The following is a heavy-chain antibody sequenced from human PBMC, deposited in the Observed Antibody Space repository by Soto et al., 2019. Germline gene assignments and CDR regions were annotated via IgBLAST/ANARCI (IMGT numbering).Heavy chain of an antibody. V-gene: IGHV3-30*18. Sequence: GGSLRLSCAASGFTFSSYGMHWVRQAPGKGLEWVAVISYDGSNKYYADSVKGRFTISRDNSKNTLYLQMNSLRAEDTAVYYCANQYCSSTSCYVIDYMDVWGKGTTVTVSS. CDR2: ISYDGSNK. D-gene: IGHD2-2*01. CDR1: GFTFSSYG. J-gene: IGHJ6*03. CDR3: ANQYCSSTSCYVIDYMDV.